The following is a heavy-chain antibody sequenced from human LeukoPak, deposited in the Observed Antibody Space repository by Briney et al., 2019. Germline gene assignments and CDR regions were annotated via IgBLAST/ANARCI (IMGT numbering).Heavy chain of an antibody. D-gene: IGHD3-16*02. CDR1: GGSISSYY. J-gene: IGHJ4*02. Sequence: SETLSLTCTVSGGSISSYYWSWIRQPAGKGLEWIGRIYTSGSTNYNPSLKSRVTMSVDTSKYQFSLKLSSVTAADTAVYYCTREHYDYVWGSYRPNYFDYWGQGTLVTVSS. CDR3: TREHYDYVWGSYRPNYFDY. CDR2: IYTSGST. V-gene: IGHV4-4*07.